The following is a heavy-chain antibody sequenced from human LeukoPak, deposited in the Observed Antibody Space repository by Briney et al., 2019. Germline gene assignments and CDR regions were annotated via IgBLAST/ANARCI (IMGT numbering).Heavy chain of an antibody. Sequence: ASVKVSCKASGGTFSSYAISWVRQAPGQGLEWMGWISSYMGNTNYAQKFQGRVTMTTDTSTITVYMELRSLRSDDTAVYYCATCSGGTCYLAPIYNWGQGTLVTVSS. V-gene: IGHV1-18*01. CDR3: ATCSGGTCYLAPIYN. CDR2: ISSYMGNT. D-gene: IGHD2-15*01. CDR1: GGTFSSYA. J-gene: IGHJ4*02.